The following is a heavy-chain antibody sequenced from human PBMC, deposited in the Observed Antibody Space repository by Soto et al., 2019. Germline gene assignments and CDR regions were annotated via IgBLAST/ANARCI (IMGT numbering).Heavy chain of an antibody. CDR2: ISGSGDST. Sequence: GGSLRLSCAASGFTFSSYSMNWVRQAPGKGLEWVSGISGSGDSTYYAESVKGRFTISRDNSKNTVYLQMNSLGAADSAVYFCARLEGLATISYYFDFWGPGALVTVSS. CDR3: ARLEGLATISYYFDF. CDR1: GFTFSSYS. D-gene: IGHD1-1*01. J-gene: IGHJ4*02. V-gene: IGHV3-23*01.